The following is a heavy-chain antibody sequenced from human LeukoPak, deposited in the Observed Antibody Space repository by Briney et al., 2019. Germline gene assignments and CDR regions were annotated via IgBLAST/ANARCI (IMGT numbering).Heavy chain of an antibody. CDR3: VKDLMGGSYVSVD. CDR1: GFTFSSYH. V-gene: IGHV3-48*02. Sequence: GGSLRLSCAASGFTFSSYHVNWVRQAPGKGLEWVSYITSSSSTIYYADSVEGRFTISRDNAKNSLYLQMNSLRDEDTAVYYCVKDLMGGSYVSVDWGQGTLVTVSS. CDR2: ITSSSSTI. D-gene: IGHD1-26*01. J-gene: IGHJ4*02.